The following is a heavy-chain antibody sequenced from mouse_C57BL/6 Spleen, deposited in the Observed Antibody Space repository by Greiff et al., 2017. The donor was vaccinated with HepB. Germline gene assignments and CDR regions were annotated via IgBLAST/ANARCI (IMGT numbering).Heavy chain of an antibody. CDR2: IDPSDSET. V-gene: IGHV1-52*01. Sequence: QVQLQQPGAELVRPGSSVKLSCKASGYTFTSYWMHWVKQRPIQGLEWIGNIDPSDSETHYNQKFKDKATLTVDKSSSTAYMQLSSLTSEDSAVYYCARGDYGNPHWYFDVWGTGTTVTVSS. D-gene: IGHD2-1*01. J-gene: IGHJ1*03. CDR1: GYTFTSYW. CDR3: ARGDYGNPHWYFDV.